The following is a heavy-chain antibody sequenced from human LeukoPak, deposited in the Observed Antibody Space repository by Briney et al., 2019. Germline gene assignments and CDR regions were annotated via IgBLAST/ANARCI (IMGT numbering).Heavy chain of an antibody. CDR3: ARLIGWFDP. D-gene: IGHD2-8*01. J-gene: IGHJ5*02. Sequence: SETLSLPCAVSGYPISSGYYWGWIRQPPGKGLEWIGNISHSGSTYYNPSLKSRVTISVDTSKNQFSLKLSSVTAADTAVYYCARLIGWFDPWGQGTLVTVSS. V-gene: IGHV4-38-2*01. CDR2: ISHSGST. CDR1: GYPISSGYY.